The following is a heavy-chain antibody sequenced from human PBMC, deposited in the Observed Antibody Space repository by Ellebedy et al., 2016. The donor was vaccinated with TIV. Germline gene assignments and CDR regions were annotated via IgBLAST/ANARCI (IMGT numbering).Heavy chain of an antibody. Sequence: GGSLRLXCAASGFTFSSYAMSWVRQAPGKGLEWVSAISGSGGSTYYADSVKGRFTISRDNSKNTLYLQMNSLRAEDTAVYYCAKSPRVTKIVVVQGGFFDYWGQGTLVTVSS. CDR1: GFTFSSYA. CDR2: ISGSGGST. D-gene: IGHD3-22*01. J-gene: IGHJ4*02. CDR3: AKSPRVTKIVVVQGGFFDY. V-gene: IGHV3-23*01.